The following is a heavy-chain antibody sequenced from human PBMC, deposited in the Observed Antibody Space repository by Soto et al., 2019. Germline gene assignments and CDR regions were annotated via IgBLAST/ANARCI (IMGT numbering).Heavy chain of an antibody. CDR1: GFTFGNYG. CDR2: IRSKVYAGTT. CDR3: TRVEGDGYNYDRDDY. Sequence: GGSLRLSCKTSGFTFGNYGLTWVRQAPGKGLEWVAFIRSKVYAGTTEYAASVKGRFTISRDDSKSIVYLQMNSLQTEDTAVYFCTRVEGDGYNYDRDDYWGQGTLVTVSS. V-gene: IGHV3-49*04. D-gene: IGHD5-12*01. J-gene: IGHJ4*02.